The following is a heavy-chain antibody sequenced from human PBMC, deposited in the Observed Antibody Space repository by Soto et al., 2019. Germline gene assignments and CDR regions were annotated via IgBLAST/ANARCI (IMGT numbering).Heavy chain of an antibody. CDR2: IYYSGST. D-gene: IGHD5-18*01. J-gene: IGHJ6*02. Sequence: SETLSLTCTVSGGSISSYYWSWIRQPPGKGLEWIGYIYYSGSTNYNPSLKSRVTISVDTSKNQFSLKLSSVTAADTAVYYCARDGQPPDYYYGMDVWGQGTTFPVSS. CDR3: ARDGQPPDYYYGMDV. CDR1: GGSISSYY. V-gene: IGHV4-59*01.